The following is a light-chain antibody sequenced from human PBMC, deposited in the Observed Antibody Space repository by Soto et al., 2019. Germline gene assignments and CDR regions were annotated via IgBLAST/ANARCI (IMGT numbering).Light chain of an antibody. V-gene: IGLV1-40*01. Sequence: QSVLPQPPSMSGAPGQRVTISCTGSSSNIGAGYDVHWYQQLPGTAPKLLIYGNNNRPSGVPDRFSGSKSGTSASLAITGLQAEDEADYYCQSYDSSLSVVFGGVTKVSVL. CDR1: SSNIGAGYD. CDR3: QSYDSSLSVV. CDR2: GNN. J-gene: IGLJ2*01.